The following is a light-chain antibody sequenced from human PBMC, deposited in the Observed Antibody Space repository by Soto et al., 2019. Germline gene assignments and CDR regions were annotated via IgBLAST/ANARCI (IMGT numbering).Light chain of an antibody. Sequence: GLSLSAAALSLSPGERATLSCRASPSVTNYLAWYQQKPGQSPRLVIYDASSRATGIPDRFSGSGSGTDFTLTISRLEPEDFTVYFCYQSDSSPWPFGQGTK. CDR3: YQSDSSPWP. J-gene: IGKJ1*01. CDR2: DAS. CDR1: PSVTNY. V-gene: IGKV3-20*01.